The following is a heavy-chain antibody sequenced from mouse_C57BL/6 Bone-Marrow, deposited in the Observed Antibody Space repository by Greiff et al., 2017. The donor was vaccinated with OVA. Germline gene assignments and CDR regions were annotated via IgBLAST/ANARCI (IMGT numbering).Heavy chain of an antibody. J-gene: IGHJ1*03. CDR3: AKGRSWYFDV. CDR2: IYPRSGNT. V-gene: IGHV1-81*01. Sequence: VQLQESGAELARPGASVKLSCKASGYTFTSYGISWVKQRTGQGLEWIGEIYPRSGNTYYNEKFKGKATLTADKSSSTAYMELRSLTSEDSAVYFCAKGRSWYFDVWGTGTTVTVSS. D-gene: IGHD3-3*01. CDR1: GYTFTSYG.